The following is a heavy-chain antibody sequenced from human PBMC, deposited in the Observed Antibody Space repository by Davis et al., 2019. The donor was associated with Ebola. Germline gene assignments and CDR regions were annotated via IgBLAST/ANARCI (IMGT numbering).Heavy chain of an antibody. CDR1: GFTFGDYA. V-gene: IGHV3-49*03. D-gene: IGHD6-19*01. CDR3: TRMNSSGWYGFFDY. Sequence: GESLKISCTASGFTFGDYAMSWFRQAPGKGLEWVGFIRSKAYGGTTEYAASVKGRFTISRDDSKSIAYLQMNSLKTEDTAVYYCTRMNSSGWYGFFDYWGQGTLVTVSS. J-gene: IGHJ4*02. CDR2: IRSKAYGGTT.